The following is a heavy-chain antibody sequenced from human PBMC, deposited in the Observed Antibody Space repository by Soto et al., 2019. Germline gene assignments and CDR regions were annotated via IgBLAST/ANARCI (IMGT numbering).Heavy chain of an antibody. J-gene: IGHJ4*02. CDR2: IKGDGSEK. D-gene: IGHD3-16*02. V-gene: IGHV3-7*01. Sequence: EVQLVESGGGLVQPGGSLRLSCAASGFTFGPYWMNWDRQAPGTGLEWVANIKGDGSEKHYVDPVKGRFTTSRDNARNSLYLQMNSLRAEDTAVYYCATSLIRGQGALVTVSS. CDR1: GFTFGPYW. CDR3: ATSLI.